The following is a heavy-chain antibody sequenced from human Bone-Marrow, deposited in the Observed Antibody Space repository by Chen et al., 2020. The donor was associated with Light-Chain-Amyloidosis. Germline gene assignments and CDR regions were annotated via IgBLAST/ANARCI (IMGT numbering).Heavy chain of an antibody. V-gene: IGHV3-7*01. CDR3: AREGLSVREGNAGDFYYYNYMDV. J-gene: IGHJ6*03. Sequence: EVQLVESGGGLVQPGGSLRLSCAASGFTFSSYWMSWVRQAPGKGLEWVANIKQDGSEKYYVDSVKGRFTISRDNAKNSLYLQMNSLRAEDTAVYYCAREGLSVREGNAGDFYYYNYMDVWGKGTTVTVSS. D-gene: IGHD3-10*01. CDR2: IKQDGSEK. CDR1: GFTFSSYW.